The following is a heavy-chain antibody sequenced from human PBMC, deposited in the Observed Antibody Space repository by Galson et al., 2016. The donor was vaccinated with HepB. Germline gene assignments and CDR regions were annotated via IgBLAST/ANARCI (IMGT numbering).Heavy chain of an antibody. D-gene: IGHD4-17*01. CDR1: GGTLNSYT. Sequence: SVKVSCKASGGTLNSYTITWVRQAPGQGLEWMGRIFPILDLTNYAQKFKGRVAMTADKSTNTAYMELSSLRSEDTATYYCATSDDPVSVTTGAFDIWGQGTPLTVTS. CDR2: IFPILDLT. J-gene: IGHJ3*02. V-gene: IGHV1-69*02. CDR3: ATSDDPVSVTTGAFDI.